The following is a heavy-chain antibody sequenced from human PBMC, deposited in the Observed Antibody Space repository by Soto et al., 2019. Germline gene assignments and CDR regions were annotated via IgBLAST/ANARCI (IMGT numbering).Heavy chain of an antibody. CDR2: INPSGGST. J-gene: IGHJ3*02. CDR3: ARDGGITIFGVVMDAFDI. CDR1: GYTFTSYY. D-gene: IGHD3-3*01. V-gene: IGHV1-46*01. Sequence: ASVKVSCKASGYTFTSYYMHWVRQAPGQGLEWMGIINPSGGSTSYAQKFQGRVTMTRDTSTSTAYMELSGLRSEDTAVYYCARDGGITIFGVVMDAFDIWGQGTMVTVSS.